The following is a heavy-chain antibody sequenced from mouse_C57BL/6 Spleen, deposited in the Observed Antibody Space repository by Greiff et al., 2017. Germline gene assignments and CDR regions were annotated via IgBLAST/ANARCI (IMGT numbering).Heavy chain of an antibody. CDR2: INPSTGGT. CDR3: ARGGLTTNFDY. V-gene: IGHV1-42*01. CDR1: GYSFTGYY. D-gene: IGHD2-12*01. Sequence: EVQGVESGPELVKPGASVKISCKASGYSFTGYYMNWVKQSPEKSLEWIGEINPSTGGTTYNQKFKAKATLTVDKSSSTAYMQLKSLTSEDSAVYYCARGGLTTNFDYWGQGTTLTVSS. J-gene: IGHJ2*01.